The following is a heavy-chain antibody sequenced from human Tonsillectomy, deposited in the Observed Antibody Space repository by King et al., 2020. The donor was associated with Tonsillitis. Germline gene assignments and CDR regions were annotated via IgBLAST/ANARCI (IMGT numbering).Heavy chain of an antibody. CDR3: AIDILTGYYTGYYFDY. J-gene: IGHJ4*02. Sequence: QLQESGPGLVRPSETLSLTCTVSGGSISSSSYYWGWIRQPPGKGLEWIGSIYYSGSTYYNPSLKSRVTISVDTSKNQFSLKLSSVTAADTAVYYCAIDILTGYYTGYYFDYWGQGTLVTVSS. CDR1: GGSISSSSYY. D-gene: IGHD3-9*01. V-gene: IGHV4-39*01. CDR2: IYYSGST.